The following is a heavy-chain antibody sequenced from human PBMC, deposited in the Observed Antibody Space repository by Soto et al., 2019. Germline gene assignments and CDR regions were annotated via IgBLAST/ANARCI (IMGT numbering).Heavy chain of an antibody. Sequence: SETLSLTCTVSGGSICSYYWSWIRQPPGKGLEWIGYIYYSGSTNYNPSLKSRVTISVDTSKNQFSLKLSSVTAADTAVYYCARHPQVIQLYYFDYWGQGTLVTVSS. V-gene: IGHV4-59*08. D-gene: IGHD1-1*01. CDR3: ARHPQVIQLYYFDY. CDR1: GGSICSYY. J-gene: IGHJ4*02. CDR2: IYYSGST.